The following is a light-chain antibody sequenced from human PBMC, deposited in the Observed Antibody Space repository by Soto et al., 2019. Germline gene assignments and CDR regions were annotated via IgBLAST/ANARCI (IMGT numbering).Light chain of an antibody. J-gene: IGKJ5*01. CDR3: QQYNSYPIT. CDR2: KAS. CDR1: QSISSW. Sequence: DIQMTQSPSTLSASVGDRVTITCRASQSISSWLAWYQQKPGKAPKLLIYKASSLESGVPSRFSCSGSGTSFTLTISSLQPADFVTYSCQQYNSYPITFGLGTLLEIK. V-gene: IGKV1-5*03.